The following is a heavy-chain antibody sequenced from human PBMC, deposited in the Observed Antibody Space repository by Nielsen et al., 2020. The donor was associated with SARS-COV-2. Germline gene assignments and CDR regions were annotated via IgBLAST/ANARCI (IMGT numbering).Heavy chain of an antibody. CDR1: GFTFDDYG. V-gene: IGHV3-30*18. D-gene: IGHD2-21*02. CDR2: ISYDGSNK. J-gene: IGHJ4*02. CDR3: AKFGGTAEEFDY. Sequence: GESLKISCAASGFTFDDYGMSWVRQAPGKGLEWVAVISYDGSNKYYADSVKGRFTISRDNSKNTLYLQMNSLRAEDTAVYYCAKFGGTAEEFDYWGQGTLVTVSS.